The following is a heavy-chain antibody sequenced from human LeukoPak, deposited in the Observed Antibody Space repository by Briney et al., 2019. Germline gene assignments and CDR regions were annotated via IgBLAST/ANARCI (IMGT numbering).Heavy chain of an antibody. V-gene: IGHV3-30*02. CDR1: GFTFSSYG. CDR3: ARDGLHRYCSSTSCYPDY. J-gene: IGHJ4*02. D-gene: IGHD2-2*01. Sequence: GGSLRLSCAASGFTFSSYGMHWVRQAPGKGLEWVAFIRYDGSNKYYADSVKGRFTISRDNSKNTLYLQMNSLRAEDTAVYYCARDGLHRYCSSTSCYPDYWGQGTLVTVSS. CDR2: IRYDGSNK.